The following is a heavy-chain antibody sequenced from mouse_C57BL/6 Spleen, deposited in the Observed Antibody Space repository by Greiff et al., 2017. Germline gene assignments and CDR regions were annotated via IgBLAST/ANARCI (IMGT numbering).Heavy chain of an antibody. CDR3: ARYDDGYYVHYYAMDY. D-gene: IGHD2-3*01. CDR1: GYTFTDYY. Sequence: QVHVKQSGPELVKPGASVKISCKASGYTFTDYYINWVKQRPGQGLEWIGWIYPGSGNTKYNEKFKGKATLTVDTSSSTAYMQLSSLTSEDSAVYFCARYDDGYYVHYYAMDYWGQGTSVTVSS. CDR2: IYPGSGNT. J-gene: IGHJ4*01. V-gene: IGHV1-84*01.